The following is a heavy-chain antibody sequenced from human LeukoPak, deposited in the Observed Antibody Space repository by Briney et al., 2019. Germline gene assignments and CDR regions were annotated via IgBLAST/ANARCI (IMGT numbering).Heavy chain of an antibody. D-gene: IGHD3-10*01. CDR3: ARAYGSGSSYHPDY. CDR2: INPNSGGT. V-gene: IGHV1-2*02. CDR1: GYTFTAYY. J-gene: IGHJ4*02. Sequence: ASVKVSCKASGYTFTAYYMHWVRQAPGQGLEWMGWINPNSGGTNSSQKFQDRVTLTRDTSISTAYMELGSLRSDDTAIYYCARAYGSGSSYHPDYWGQGALVTVSS.